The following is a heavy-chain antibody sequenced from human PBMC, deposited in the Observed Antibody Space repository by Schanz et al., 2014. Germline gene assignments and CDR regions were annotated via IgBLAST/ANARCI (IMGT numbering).Heavy chain of an antibody. CDR2: INTGSGDT. Sequence: QVHLVQSGAEVKRPGASVKVSCKASEYSFTSYSMHWVRQAPGQRLEWMGWINTGSGDTKYSQKLQGRVTMTTDTSTSTVSMELRSLRSDDTAVYYCARSAGRDFWSGYYTRFDYWGQGTLVTVSS. CDR3: ARSAGRDFWSGYYTRFDY. CDR1: EYSFTSYS. D-gene: IGHD3-3*01. V-gene: IGHV1-3*04. J-gene: IGHJ4*02.